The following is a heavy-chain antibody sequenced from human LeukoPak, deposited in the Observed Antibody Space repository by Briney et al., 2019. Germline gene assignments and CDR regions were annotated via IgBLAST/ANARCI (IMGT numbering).Heavy chain of an antibody. J-gene: IGHJ3*02. Sequence: ASVKVSCKASGYTFTSYYMHWVRQAPGQGLEWMGIINPSGGSTSYAQKFQGRVTMTRDTSASTVYMELSSLRSEDTAVYYCASEYSYGLGAFDIWGQGTMATVSS. CDR3: ASEYSYGLGAFDI. D-gene: IGHD5-18*01. V-gene: IGHV1-46*01. CDR2: INPSGGST. CDR1: GYTFTSYY.